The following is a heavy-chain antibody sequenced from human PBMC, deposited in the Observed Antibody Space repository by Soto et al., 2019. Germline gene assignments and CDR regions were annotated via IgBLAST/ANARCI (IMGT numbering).Heavy chain of an antibody. Sequence: ASVKVSCKASGYTFTNFGISWVRQAPGQGLEWMGWISAYNGNTNYAQNFQGRVTMTTDTSTSTAYMELRSLRSEDTAVYYCARGNRGLRYFDWLTESRFDYWGQ. CDR2: ISAYNGNT. D-gene: IGHD3-9*01. CDR3: ARGNRGLRYFDWLTESRFDY. J-gene: IGHJ4*01. V-gene: IGHV1-18*01. CDR1: GYTFTNFG.